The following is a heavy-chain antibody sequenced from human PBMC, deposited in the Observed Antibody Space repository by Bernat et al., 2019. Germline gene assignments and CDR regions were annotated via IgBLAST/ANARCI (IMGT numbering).Heavy chain of an antibody. D-gene: IGHD3-16*01. J-gene: IGHJ6*02. V-gene: IGHV4-39*01. CDR2: ISYRGTT. CDR1: GGSISNSNYY. CDR3: ASGGYVDYYKGMDV. Sequence: QLQLQESGPGLVKPSETLSLTCTVSGGSISNSNYYWGWIRQPPGKGLEWIGSISYRGTTYYNPSLKSRVNIYIDTSKKKCRIQLSSVTATDTAVYYCASGGYVDYYKGMDVWGQGTTVTVSS.